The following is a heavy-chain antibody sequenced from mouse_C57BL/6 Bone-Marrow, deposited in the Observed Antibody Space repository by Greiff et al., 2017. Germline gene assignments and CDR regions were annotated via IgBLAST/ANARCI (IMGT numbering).Heavy chain of an antibody. CDR3: ARDDGYYLYYAMDY. CDR2: IYPGSGST. D-gene: IGHD2-3*01. Sequence: QVQLQQSGAELVKPGASVKMSCKASGYTFTSYWITWVKQRPGQGLEWIGDIYPGSGSTNYNEKFKSKATLTVDTSSSTAYMQLSSLTSEDSAVYYCARDDGYYLYYAMDYWGQGTSVTVSS. CDR1: GYTFTSYW. V-gene: IGHV1-55*01. J-gene: IGHJ4*01.